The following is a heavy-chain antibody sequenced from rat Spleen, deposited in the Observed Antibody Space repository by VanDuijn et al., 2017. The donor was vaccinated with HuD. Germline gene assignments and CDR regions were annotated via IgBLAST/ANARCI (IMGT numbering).Heavy chain of an antibody. CDR2: ISSGGYT. CDR3: ARDPGNNPYFMDA. CDR1: GLSLTSNS. Sequence: QVQLKESGPGLVQPSQTLSLTCTVSGLSLTSNSVSWIRQPPGKGLEWIATISSGGYTYSNSPLKSRLSVSRDTSKSQLFLKMNSLQTEDTATYYCARDPGNNPYFMDAWGQGVSVAVSS. V-gene: IGHV2-47*01. J-gene: IGHJ4*01. D-gene: IGHD1-4*01.